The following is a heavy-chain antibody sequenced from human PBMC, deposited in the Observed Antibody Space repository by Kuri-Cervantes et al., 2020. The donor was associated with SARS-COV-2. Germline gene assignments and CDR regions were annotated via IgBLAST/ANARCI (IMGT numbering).Heavy chain of an antibody. CDR3: ARSRYYYGSGFFDY. V-gene: IGHV3-13*01. CDR2: IGTAGDT. Sequence: GESLKISCAASGFTFSNAWMSRVRQAPGKGLEWVSAIGTAGDTYYPGSVKGRFTISRENAKNSLYLQMNSLRAGDTAVYYCARSRYYYGSGFFDYWGQGTLVTVSS. CDR1: GFTFSNAW. J-gene: IGHJ4*02. D-gene: IGHD3-10*01.